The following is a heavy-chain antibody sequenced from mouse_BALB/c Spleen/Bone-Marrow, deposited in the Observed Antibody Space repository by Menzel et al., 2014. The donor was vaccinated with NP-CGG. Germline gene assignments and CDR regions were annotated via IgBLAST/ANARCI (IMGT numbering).Heavy chain of an antibody. V-gene: IGHV5-4*02. CDR2: ISDGGSYT. Sequence: EVNVVDSGGGLVKPGGSLKLSCAASGFTFSDYYMYWVRQTPEKRLEWVATISDGGSYTYYPDSVKGRFTISRDNAKNNLYLQMSSLKSEDTAMYYCARCYYYGSSYFDVWGAGTTVTVSS. CDR1: GFTFSDYY. D-gene: IGHD1-1*01. CDR3: ARCYYYGSSYFDV. J-gene: IGHJ1*01.